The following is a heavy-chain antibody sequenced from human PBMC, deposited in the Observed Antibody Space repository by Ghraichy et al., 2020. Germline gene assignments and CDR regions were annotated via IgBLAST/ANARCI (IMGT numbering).Heavy chain of an antibody. V-gene: IGHV4-59*08. J-gene: IGHJ6*03. D-gene: IGHD5-18*01. CDR2: IYYSGST. CDR3: ARRRNHVYSYGFKRYYYYYMDV. CDR1: GGSISSYY. Sequence: SETLSLTCTVSGGSISSYYWSWIRQPPGKGLEWIGYIYYSGSTNYNPSLKSRVTISVDTSKNQFSLKLSSVTAADTAVYYCARRRNHVYSYGFKRYYYYYMDVWGKGTTVTVSS.